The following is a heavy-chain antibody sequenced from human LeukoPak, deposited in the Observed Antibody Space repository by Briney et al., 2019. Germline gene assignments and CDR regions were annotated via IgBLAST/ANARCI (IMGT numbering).Heavy chain of an antibody. D-gene: IGHD2-15*01. J-gene: IGHJ5*02. Sequence: SETLSLTCTVSGGSISSYYWSWVRQRPGKGLEWGGYIYYSGSNNYNPSLKSRVTISVDTSKNQLSLKLSSVTAADTAVYYCARGGGYCSGGSCYRWFDPWGQGTLVTVSS. CDR3: ARGGGYCSGGSCYRWFDP. CDR2: IYYSGSN. V-gene: IGHV4-59*01. CDR1: GGSISSYY.